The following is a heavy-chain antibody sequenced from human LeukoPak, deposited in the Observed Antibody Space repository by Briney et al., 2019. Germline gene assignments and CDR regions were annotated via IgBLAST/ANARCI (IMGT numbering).Heavy chain of an antibody. Sequence: SETLSLTCSVSGGSISGYYWSWIRQPAGKGMEWIGRVYTSGSTNYNPSLKSRVTISVDTSKNQFSLKLSSVTAADTAVYYCAADDYFAFDIWGQGTMVTVSS. J-gene: IGHJ3*02. D-gene: IGHD2/OR15-2a*01. V-gene: IGHV4-4*07. CDR1: GGSISGYY. CDR3: AADDYFAFDI. CDR2: VYTSGST.